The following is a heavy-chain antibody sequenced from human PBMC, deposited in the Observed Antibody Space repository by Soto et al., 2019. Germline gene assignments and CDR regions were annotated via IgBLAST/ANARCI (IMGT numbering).Heavy chain of an antibody. Sequence: PGESLKISCKGSGYSFTSYWTGWVRQMPGKGLEWMGIIYPGDSDTRYSPSFQGQVTISADKSISTAYLQWSSLKASDTAMYYCERNDYGGNSGIYYYYYGMDVWGQGTPGTVSS. D-gene: IGHD4-17*01. CDR1: GYSFTSYW. CDR3: ERNDYGGNSGIYYYYYGMDV. J-gene: IGHJ6*02. V-gene: IGHV5-51*01. CDR2: IYPGDSDT.